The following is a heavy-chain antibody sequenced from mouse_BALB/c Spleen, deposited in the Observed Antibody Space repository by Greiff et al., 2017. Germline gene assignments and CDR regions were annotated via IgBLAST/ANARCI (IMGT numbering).Heavy chain of an antibody. J-gene: IGHJ2*01. V-gene: IGHV5-12-1*01. CDR2: ISSGGGST. Sequence: EVKLMESGGGLVKPGGSLKLSCAASGFAFSSYDMSWVRQTPEKRLEWVAYISSGGGSTYYPDTVKGRFTISRDNAKNTLYLQMSSLKSEDTAMYYCARHGRSLDYWGQGTTLTVSS. CDR3: ARHGRSLDY. D-gene: IGHD1-1*01. CDR1: GFAFSSYD.